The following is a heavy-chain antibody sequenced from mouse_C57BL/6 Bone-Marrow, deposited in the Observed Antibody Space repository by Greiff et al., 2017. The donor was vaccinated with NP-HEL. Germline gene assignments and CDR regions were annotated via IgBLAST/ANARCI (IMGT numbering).Heavy chain of an antibody. V-gene: IGHV3-3*01. Sequence: EVQLQQSGPSLVRPSQTLSLTCTVTGFSINSDCYWIWIRQFPGNKLEYIGYTFYSGITYYNPSLESRTYITRDTSKNQFSLKLSSVTTEDTATNYCARERDAGYFEVWGAGTTVTLSS. J-gene: IGHJ1*01. CDR1: GFSINSDCY. CDR3: ARERDAGYFEV. CDR2: TFYSGIT.